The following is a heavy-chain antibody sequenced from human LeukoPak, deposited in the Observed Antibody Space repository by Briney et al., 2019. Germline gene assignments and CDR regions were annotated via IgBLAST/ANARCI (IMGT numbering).Heavy chain of an antibody. V-gene: IGHV3-48*01. CDR2: SSSSSSTI. CDR1: GFTFSSYS. CDR3: ARDLSDYGVTRFDY. Sequence: PGGSLRLSCAASGFTFSSYSMNWVRPAAGKGLDWVSYSSSSSSTIYYADSVKGRFTISRDNAKNSLYLQMNSLRAEDTAVYYCARDLSDYGVTRFDYWGQGTLVTVSS. D-gene: IGHD4-17*01. J-gene: IGHJ4*02.